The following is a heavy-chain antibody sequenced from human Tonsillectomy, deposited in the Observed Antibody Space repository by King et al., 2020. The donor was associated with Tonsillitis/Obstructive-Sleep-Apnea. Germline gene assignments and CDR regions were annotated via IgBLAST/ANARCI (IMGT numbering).Heavy chain of an antibody. CDR1: GYTFTNYA. CDR3: ARDRNYFDF. V-gene: IGHV1-3*01. J-gene: IGHJ4*02. CDR2: INAGTGNT. Sequence: QLVQSGAEVKKPGASVKVSCKASGYTFTNYAMHWVRQAPGHSLEWLGWINAGTGNTKYSQNFQGRVATTRDTSASTAYMELSSLRSEDTAIYYCARDRNYFDFWGQGTLVTVSS.